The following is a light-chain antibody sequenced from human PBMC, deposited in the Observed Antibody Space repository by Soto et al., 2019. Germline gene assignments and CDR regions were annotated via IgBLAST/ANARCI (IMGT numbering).Light chain of an antibody. CDR3: CSYAGSSTFVV. Sequence: QSALTQPASVSGSPGQSITISCTGTSSDVGSYNLVSWYQHHPGKAPKLMIYDGSKRPSGVSNRFSGSRSGNTASLTISGLQAEDEANYYCCSYAGSSTFVVFGGGTKLTVL. V-gene: IGLV2-23*01. CDR1: SSDVGSYNL. CDR2: DGS. J-gene: IGLJ2*01.